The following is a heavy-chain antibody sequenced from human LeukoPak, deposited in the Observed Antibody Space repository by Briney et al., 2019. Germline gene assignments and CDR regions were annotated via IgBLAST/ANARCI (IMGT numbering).Heavy chain of an antibody. CDR3: ARPGGYGGNSDSFYFDY. V-gene: IGHV5-51*01. D-gene: IGHD4-23*01. Sequence: GESLKISCKGSGYSFTNYWIGWVRQMPGKGLEWMGIIYPGDSDTRYSPSFQGQVTISADKSISTAYLQWSSLKASDTAVYYCARPGGYGGNSDSFYFDYWGQGTLVTVSS. J-gene: IGHJ4*02. CDR1: GYSFTNYW. CDR2: IYPGDSDT.